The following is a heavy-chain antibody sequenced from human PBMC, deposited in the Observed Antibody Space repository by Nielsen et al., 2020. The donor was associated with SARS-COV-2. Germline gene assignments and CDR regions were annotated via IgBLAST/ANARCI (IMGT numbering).Heavy chain of an antibody. CDR2: ISYDGSNK. CDR1: GFTFSSYG. CDR3: ARDRLFGFDP. V-gene: IGHV3-30*03. D-gene: IGHD3-10*01. J-gene: IGHJ5*02. Sequence: GGSLRLSCAASGFTFSSYGMHWVRQAPGKGLEWVAVISYDGSNKYYADSVKGRFTISRDNAKNMLYLQMNSLRAEDTAVYYCARDRLFGFDPWGQGTPVTVSS.